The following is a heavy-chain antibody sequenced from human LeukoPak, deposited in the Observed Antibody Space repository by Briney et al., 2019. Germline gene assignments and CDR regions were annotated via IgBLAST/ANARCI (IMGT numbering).Heavy chain of an antibody. Sequence: GGSLRLSCAVSGFTFSSYSMNWVRQAPGKGLEWVSYIGTSSSTIYYADSVKGRFTISRDNAKNSLYLQMNSLRDEDTAVYYCARHDYGGNSGDYWGQGTLVTVSS. D-gene: IGHD4-23*01. V-gene: IGHV3-48*02. CDR3: ARHDYGGNSGDY. J-gene: IGHJ4*02. CDR2: IGTSSSTI. CDR1: GFTFSSYS.